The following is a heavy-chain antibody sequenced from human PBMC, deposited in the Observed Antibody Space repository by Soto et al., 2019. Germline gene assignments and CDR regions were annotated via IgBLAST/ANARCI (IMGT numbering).Heavy chain of an antibody. CDR1: GYTFTSYG. D-gene: IGHD3-10*02. CDR2: ISAYNGNT. J-gene: IGHJ6*02. V-gene: IGHV1-18*01. CDR3: ARELFGLIYYYYGMDV. Sequence: GASVKVSCKASGYTFTSYGISWVRQAPGQGLEWMGWISAYNGNTHYAQNLQDRVTMTTDTSTNTAYMELRSLRSDDTAVYYCARELFGLIYYYYGMDVWGQGTKVTVSS.